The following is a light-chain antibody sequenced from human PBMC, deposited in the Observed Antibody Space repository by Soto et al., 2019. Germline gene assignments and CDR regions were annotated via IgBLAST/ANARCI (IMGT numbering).Light chain of an antibody. Sequence: DITMTQSPSSLSASVGDTVTITCRASQNINRYLSWYQQKPGKAPKLLIYGVSRLQSGIPSRFSGGGSGADFTLTIRSLQPEDSATYYCQQSNTNLYTFGQGTKLEI. CDR2: GVS. J-gene: IGKJ2*01. V-gene: IGKV1-39*01. CDR3: QQSNTNLYT. CDR1: QNINRY.